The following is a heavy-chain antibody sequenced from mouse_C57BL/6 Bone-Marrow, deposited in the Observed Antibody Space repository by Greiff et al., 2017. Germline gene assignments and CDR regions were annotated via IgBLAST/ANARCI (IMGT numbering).Heavy chain of an antibody. CDR3: AWGDDYDYAMDY. J-gene: IGHJ4*01. CDR1: GYSFTNYN. CDR2: INPKYGNT. Sequence: EVQLHQSGPELVKPGASVKISCKASGYSFTNYNMNWVKQSNGKSLEWIGVINPKYGNTSYNQKFKGKATLTVDQSSSTAYMQLNSLTSEDSAVYDCAWGDDYDYAMDYGGQGTSVTVSS. D-gene: IGHD2-4*01. V-gene: IGHV1-39*01.